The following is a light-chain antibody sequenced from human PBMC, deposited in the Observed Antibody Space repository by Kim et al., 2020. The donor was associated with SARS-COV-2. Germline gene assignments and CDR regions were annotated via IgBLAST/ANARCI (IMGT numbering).Light chain of an antibody. CDR3: QQDNTYPWT. J-gene: IGKJ1*01. CDR1: QSISDY. CDR2: NAS. Sequence: ASVGDRVTITCRASQSISDYLAWYQQKPGKAPNLLIYNASNLETGVPSRFSGSGSGTEFTLTISSLQPDDFATYYCQQDNTYPWTFGQGTKVDIK. V-gene: IGKV1-5*01.